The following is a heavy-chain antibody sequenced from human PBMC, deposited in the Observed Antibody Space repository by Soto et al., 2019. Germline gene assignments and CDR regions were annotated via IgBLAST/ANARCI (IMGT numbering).Heavy chain of an antibody. D-gene: IGHD4-17*01. Sequence: SGPTRVNPTQTFTLTCTFSGFSLSTSGMCVSSIRQPPGKPLEWLARIDWDADKYYRTSLKTMLTTSKYTSKNQVVLTMSNMDPVDTATYYCERIIAPPYGDYVIDYWGQGTLVTVSS. CDR1: GFSLSTSGMC. J-gene: IGHJ4*02. CDR2: IDWDADK. CDR3: ERIIAPPYGDYVIDY. V-gene: IGHV2-70*11.